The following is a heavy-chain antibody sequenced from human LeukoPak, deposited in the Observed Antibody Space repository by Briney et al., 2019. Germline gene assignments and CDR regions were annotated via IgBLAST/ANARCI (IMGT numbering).Heavy chain of an antibody. CDR1: GVSISSSSYY. D-gene: IGHD3-22*01. J-gene: IGHJ2*01. V-gene: IGHV4-39*01. CDR2: IYYSGST. CDR3: ARQTYYYDSSGHPYWYFDL. Sequence: SETLPLTCTVSGVSISSSSYYWGWIRRPPGKGLEWIGTIYYSGSTYYNPSLKSRLTMSVDTSKNQFSLKLSSVTVADTAIYYCARQTYYYDSSGHPYWYFDLWGRGTLVTVSS.